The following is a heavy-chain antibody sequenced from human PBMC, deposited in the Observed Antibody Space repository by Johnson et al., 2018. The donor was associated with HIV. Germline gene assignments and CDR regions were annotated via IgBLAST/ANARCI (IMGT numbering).Heavy chain of an antibody. CDR2: ISNDGTDK. CDR1: GFPFSSYA. Sequence: QVQLVESGGGVVQPGRSLRLSCAASGFPFSSYAMDWVRQAPGKGLEWVAVISNDGTDKYYADSVKGRFTIYRDNSKNTLYLQRKSLRAEDMAVYYCSRDFQWLEAFDIWGQGTMVTVSS. CDR3: SRDFQWLEAFDI. D-gene: IGHD6-19*01. V-gene: IGHV3-30*03. J-gene: IGHJ3*02.